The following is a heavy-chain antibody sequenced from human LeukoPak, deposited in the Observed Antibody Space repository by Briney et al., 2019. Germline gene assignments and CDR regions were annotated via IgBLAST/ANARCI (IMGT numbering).Heavy chain of an antibody. V-gene: IGHV4-4*02. CDR3: ARGGNYRFDY. J-gene: IGHJ4*02. D-gene: IGHD1-26*01. CDR2: IYHSGST. Sequence: SETLSLTCAVSGDSISSNSWWTWVRQPPGKGLEWIEEIYHSGSTNYNPSLKSRVTISLDKSNNQFSLKVNSVTAADTAVYLCARGGNYRFDYWGQGTLVTVSS. CDR1: GDSISSNSW.